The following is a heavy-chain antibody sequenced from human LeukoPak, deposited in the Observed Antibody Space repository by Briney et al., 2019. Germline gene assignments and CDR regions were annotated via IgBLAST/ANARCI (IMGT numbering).Heavy chain of an antibody. V-gene: IGHV1-2*04. CDR3: ARGSPVAAAGTAYFHH. CDR1: GYTFTDYY. Sequence: ASVKVSCKASGYTFTDYYMHWVRQAPGQGLEWMGWINPNSGDTNFAQEFQGWVTMTRDTSISTAYIELSRSRSDDTAMYYCARGSPVAAAGTAYFHHWGQGTPVTVSS. J-gene: IGHJ1*01. CDR2: INPNSGDT. D-gene: IGHD6-13*01.